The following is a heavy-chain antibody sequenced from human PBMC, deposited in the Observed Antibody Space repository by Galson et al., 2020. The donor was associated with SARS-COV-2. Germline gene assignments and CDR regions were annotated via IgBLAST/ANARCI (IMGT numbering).Heavy chain of an antibody. CDR2: IWYGGSFI. CDR3: ARGSGLSSPPAHYYDTGVYCAEYFQD. D-gene: IGHD3-22*01. J-gene: IGHJ1*01. V-gene: IGHV3-33*01. CDR1: FSFSASG. Sequence: GGSLRLSCGFSFSASGIHWVRQAPGKGLEWVAVIWYGGSFIYYADSVRGRFTVSRDDSTNTVHLEMNRLRADDTAMYYCARGSGLSSPPAHYYDTGVYCAEYFQDWGLGTLVTVSS.